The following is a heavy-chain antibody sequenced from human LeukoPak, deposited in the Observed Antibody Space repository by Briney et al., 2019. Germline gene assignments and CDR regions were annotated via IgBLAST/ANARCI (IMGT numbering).Heavy chain of an antibody. CDR1: EYTFTGYY. J-gene: IGHJ4*02. CDR3: ARDGSGNYYYFDY. V-gene: IGHV1-2*06. CDR2: INPNSGGT. Sequence: ASVKASCKASEYTFTGYYIHWVRQAPGQGLEWMGRINPNSGGTNYAQKFQGRVTMTRDTSISTAYMELSRLRSDDTAVYYCARDGSGNYYYFDYWGQGTLVTVSS. D-gene: IGHD3-10*01.